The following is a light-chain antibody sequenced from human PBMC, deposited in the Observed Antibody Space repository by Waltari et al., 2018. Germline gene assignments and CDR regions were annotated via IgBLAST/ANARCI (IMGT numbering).Light chain of an antibody. CDR1: TSDVGTYNY. J-gene: IGLJ2*01. Sequence: QSALTQPASVSGSPGQSITISCTGTTSDVGTYNYVSWYQQRPGKAPKLIIYDVTKRPSGFPNRFPGPKSGNPASLTISGLQAEDEADYYCSSYTSSTTSVVFGGGTKVTVL. CDR2: DVT. V-gene: IGLV2-14*03. CDR3: SSYTSSTTSVV.